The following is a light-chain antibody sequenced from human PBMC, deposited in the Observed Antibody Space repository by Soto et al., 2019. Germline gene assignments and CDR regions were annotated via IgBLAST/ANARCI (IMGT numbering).Light chain of an antibody. V-gene: IGKV3-11*01. J-gene: IGKJ3*01. Sequence: DIVLTQSPATLSLSPGERDTLSCRASQSISSYLVWFPQKPGQAPRLLIYDTSTRATGIPSRFSGSGSGTDFTLTISSLEPEEFAVCYCQQRSNWPLTFGPGTKVDI. CDR2: DTS. CDR3: QQRSNWPLT. CDR1: QSISSY.